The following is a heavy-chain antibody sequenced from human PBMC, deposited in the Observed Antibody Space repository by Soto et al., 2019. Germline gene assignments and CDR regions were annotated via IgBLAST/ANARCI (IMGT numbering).Heavy chain of an antibody. CDR3: AHGREPYGMDV. J-gene: IGHJ6*02. CDR1: GFSLSTSGVG. CDR2: IYWDDDK. V-gene: IGHV2-5*02. Sequence: QITLKESGPTLVKPTQTLTLTCTFSGFSLSTSGVGVGWIRQPPGKALEWLALIYWDDDKRYSPSLKSRLTSNKDTSTTQVVLTMTHMDTVDTATYYCAHGREPYGMDVWCQGTTVTVSS.